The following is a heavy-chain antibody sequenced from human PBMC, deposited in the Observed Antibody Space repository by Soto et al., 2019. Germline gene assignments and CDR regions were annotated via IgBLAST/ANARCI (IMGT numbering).Heavy chain of an antibody. V-gene: IGHV3-23*01. J-gene: IGHJ6*03. CDR1: GFTFGSYA. CDR3: AIALRPSLNFFSYMDV. D-gene: IGHD2-2*01. CDR2: RGGNGFTT. Sequence: EVQLLESGGGVVQPGGSLRLSCVVSGFTFGSYAMSWVRQAPEKGREWVAIRGGNGFTTHYADSVKGRFTISGDKSKITLFLQMNSLRADDTGVYYCAIALRPSLNFFSYMDVWGRWTSVTVSS.